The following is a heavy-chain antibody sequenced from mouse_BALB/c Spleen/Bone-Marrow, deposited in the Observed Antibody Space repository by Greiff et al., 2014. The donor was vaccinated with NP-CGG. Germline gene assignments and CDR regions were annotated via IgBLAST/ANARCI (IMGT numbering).Heavy chain of an antibody. Sequence: QVQLKQSGAELMKPGASVKISCKATGYTFSSYWIEWVKQRPGHGLEWIGEILPGSGSTNYNEKFKGKATFTADTSSNTAYMQLSGLTSEDSAVYYCTRRLLYYFDYWGQGTTLTVSS. CDR2: ILPGSGST. D-gene: IGHD1-2*01. J-gene: IGHJ2*01. CDR1: GYTFSSYW. V-gene: IGHV1-9*01. CDR3: TRRLLYYFDY.